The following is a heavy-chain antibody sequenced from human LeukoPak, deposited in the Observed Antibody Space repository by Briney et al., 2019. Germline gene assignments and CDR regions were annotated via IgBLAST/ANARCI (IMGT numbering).Heavy chain of an antibody. Sequence: GGSLRLSCAASGFTFSSYEMNWVRQAPGKGLEWVSYISSSGSTIYYADSVKGRFTISRDNAKNSLYLQMNSLRAEDTAVYYCARAPLDSSGWLNYYCYYGMDVWGKGTTVTVSS. CDR2: ISSSGSTI. CDR1: GFTFSSYE. CDR3: ARAPLDSSGWLNYYCYYGMDV. J-gene: IGHJ6*04. D-gene: IGHD6-19*01. V-gene: IGHV3-48*03.